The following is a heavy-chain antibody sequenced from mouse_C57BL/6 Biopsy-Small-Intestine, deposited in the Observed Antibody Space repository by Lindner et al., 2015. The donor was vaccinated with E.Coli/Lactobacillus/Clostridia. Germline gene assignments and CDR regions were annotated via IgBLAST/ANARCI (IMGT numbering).Heavy chain of an antibody. CDR2: ITPMFGTT. V-gene: IGHV1-81*01. CDR3: TARPYY. D-gene: IGHD3-1*01. Sequence: SVKVSCKASGGTFSNYVISWVRQAPGQGLEWMGEITPMFGTTNYGQRFQGRATITADVSTSTSYMELSSLRSDDTAVYYCTARPYYWGLGTLVTVSS. J-gene: IGHJ4*01. CDR1: GGTFSNYV.